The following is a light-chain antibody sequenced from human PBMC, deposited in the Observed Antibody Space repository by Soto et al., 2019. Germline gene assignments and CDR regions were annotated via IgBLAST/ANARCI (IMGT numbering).Light chain of an antibody. V-gene: IGLV2-14*01. Sequence: QSALTQPASVSGSPGQSITLSCTGTSSDIGGYDYVSWYQRHPGKAPKLIIYDVNNRPSGVSNRFSGSKSGTTASLTISGLQAEDEADYYCTSYASGSSHLVFVGETKLTFL. CDR2: DVN. CDR1: SSDIGGYDY. CDR3: TSYASGSSHLV. J-gene: IGLJ2*01.